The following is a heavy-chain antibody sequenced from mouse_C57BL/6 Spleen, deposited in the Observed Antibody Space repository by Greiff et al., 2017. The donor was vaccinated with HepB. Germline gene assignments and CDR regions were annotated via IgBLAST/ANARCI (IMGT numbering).Heavy chain of an antibody. CDR3: ARDYDGYYGYFDV. D-gene: IGHD2-3*01. CDR2: IHPNSGST. CDR1: GYTFTSYW. Sequence: VQLQQPGAELVKPGASVKLSCKASGYTFTSYWMHWVKQRPGQGLEWIGMIHPNSGSTNYNEKFKSKATLTVDKSSSTAYMQLSSLTSEDSAVYYCARDYDGYYGYFDVWGTGTTVTVSS. J-gene: IGHJ1*03. V-gene: IGHV1-64*01.